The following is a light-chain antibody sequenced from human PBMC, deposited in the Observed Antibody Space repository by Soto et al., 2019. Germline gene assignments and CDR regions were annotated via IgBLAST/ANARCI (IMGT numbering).Light chain of an antibody. J-gene: IGLJ1*01. CDR2: GVS. CDR1: SSDIGDYTY. V-gene: IGLV2-14*01. CDR3: SSYTRGSTLYA. Sequence: QSALTQPASVSGSPGQSITISCTGTSSDIGDYTYVSWYQQHPGKAPKLIIYGVSNRPSGVSNRFSGSKSGNTASLTISGLQAEDEADYYCSSYTRGSTLYACGTGTKVT.